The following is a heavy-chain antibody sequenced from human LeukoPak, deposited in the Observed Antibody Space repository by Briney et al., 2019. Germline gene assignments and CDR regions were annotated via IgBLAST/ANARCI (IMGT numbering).Heavy chain of an antibody. Sequence: ASVKVSCKASGYTFTGYYMHWVRQAPGQGLEWMGWINPNSGGTNYVQKFQGRVTVTRDTSISTAYMELSRLRSDDTAVYYCARSDTYYYYMDVWGKGTTVTVSS. CDR2: INPNSGGT. V-gene: IGHV1-2*02. CDR3: ARSDTYYYYMDV. J-gene: IGHJ6*03. CDR1: GYTFTGYY.